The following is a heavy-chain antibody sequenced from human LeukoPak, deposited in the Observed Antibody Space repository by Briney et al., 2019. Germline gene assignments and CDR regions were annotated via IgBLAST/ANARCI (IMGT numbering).Heavy chain of an antibody. D-gene: IGHD2-15*01. J-gene: IGHJ4*02. CDR3: ARDYCSGGSCYDY. V-gene: IGHV3-7*01. CDR2: IKQDGSEK. Sequence: GGSLRLSCAASGFTLSSYWMSWVRQAPGKGLEWVANIKQDGSEKYYVDSVKGRFTISRDNAKNSLYLQMNSLRAEDTAVYFCARDYCSGGSCYDYWGQGTLVTVSS. CDR1: GFTLSSYW.